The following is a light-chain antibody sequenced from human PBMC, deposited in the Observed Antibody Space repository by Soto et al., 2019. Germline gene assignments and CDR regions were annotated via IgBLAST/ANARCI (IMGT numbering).Light chain of an antibody. CDR1: QSISSS. Sequence: DIQMTQSPSTLSASVGDRVIITCRASQSISSSLAWYQQKPGKAPKLLIYDASSLESGVPTSFSGSGSGTEFTLTISSLQPDDFATYYCQQYKTWTFGQGTKVDI. V-gene: IGKV1-5*01. CDR3: QQYKTWT. CDR2: DAS. J-gene: IGKJ1*01.